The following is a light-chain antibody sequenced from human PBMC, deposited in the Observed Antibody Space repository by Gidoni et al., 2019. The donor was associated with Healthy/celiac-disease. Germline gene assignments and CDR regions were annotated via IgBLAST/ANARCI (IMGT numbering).Light chain of an antibody. CDR3: QQYGSSPYT. CDR1: QSVSSSY. CDR2: GAS. V-gene: IGKV3-20*01. J-gene: IGKJ2*01. Sequence: EIVPTQSPGTLSLSPGERATLSCRASQSVSSSYLAWYQQKPGQAPRLLIYGASSRATGIPDRFSGSGSGTDFTLTISRLEPEDFAVYYCQQYGSSPYTFGQGTKLEIK.